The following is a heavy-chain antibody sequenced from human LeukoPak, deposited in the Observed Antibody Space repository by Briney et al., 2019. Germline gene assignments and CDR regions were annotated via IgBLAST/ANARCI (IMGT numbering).Heavy chain of an antibody. D-gene: IGHD3-3*01. CDR3: AASDYDFWSAYYNGFDY. CDR2: ISGSGGST. Sequence: GGSLRLSCAASGFTFRSYAMSWVRQAPGKGLEWVSTISGSGGSTYYADSVKGRFTISRDNSKNTLYLQMNSLRAEDTAVYYCAASDYDFWSAYYNGFDYWGQGTLVTVSS. V-gene: IGHV3-23*01. CDR1: GFTFRSYA. J-gene: IGHJ4*02.